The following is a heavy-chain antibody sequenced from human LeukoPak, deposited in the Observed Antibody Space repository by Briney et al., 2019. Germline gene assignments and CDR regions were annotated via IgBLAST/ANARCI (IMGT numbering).Heavy chain of an antibody. CDR3: ASRRCSTTCPEDY. V-gene: IGHV4-4*07. CDR1: GGSISTYC. Sequence: PSETLSLTCTVSGGSISTYCWSWIRQSAGKGLEWIGRIYTSGSTDYNPSLKSRVTMSVDTSKNQLSLKLSSVTAADTAVYYCASRRCSTTCPEDYWGQGTLVTVSS. D-gene: IGHD2-2*01. J-gene: IGHJ4*02. CDR2: IYTSGST.